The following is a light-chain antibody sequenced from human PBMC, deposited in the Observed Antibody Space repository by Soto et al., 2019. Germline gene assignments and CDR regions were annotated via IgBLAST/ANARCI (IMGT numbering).Light chain of an antibody. CDR2: GAS. Sequence: EIVLTQSPGTLSLAPGERATLSCGASQSVTSNYLAWYQQKPGQAPRLLIYGASRRATGIPDRFSGRESGTDFTLTITTLEPEDSAVYFCQQYASSPYTFGQGTKVDIK. V-gene: IGKV3-20*01. CDR3: QQYASSPYT. CDR1: QSVTSNY. J-gene: IGKJ2*01.